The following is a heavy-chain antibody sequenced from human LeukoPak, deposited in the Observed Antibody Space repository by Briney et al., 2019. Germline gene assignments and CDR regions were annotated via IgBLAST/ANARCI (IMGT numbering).Heavy chain of an antibody. CDR3: TRSVPDYTRFDY. J-gene: IGHJ4*02. Sequence: GGSLRLSCVASGFTFSDYAMNWVRQAPGKGLEWVSTFRTKYNQVYYAESVRGRFTISTDNSKNTVYLQMNSLRAEDTALYYCTRSVPDYTRFDYWGQGALVTVSS. V-gene: IGHV3-23*01. CDR2: FRTKYNQV. CDR1: GFTFSDYA. D-gene: IGHD4-11*01.